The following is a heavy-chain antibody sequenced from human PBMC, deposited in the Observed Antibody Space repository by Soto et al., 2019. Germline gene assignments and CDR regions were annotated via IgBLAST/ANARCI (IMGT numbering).Heavy chain of an antibody. CDR3: ARGRLRFLEWLPFDY. V-gene: IGHV3-33*01. D-gene: IGHD3-3*01. J-gene: IGHJ4*02. CDR2: IWYDGSNK. CDR1: GFTFSSYG. Sequence: QVQLVESGGGVVQPGRSLRLSCAASGFTFSSYGMHWVRQAPGKGLEWVAVIWYDGSNKYYADSVKGRFTISRDNSKNTLYLQMNSLRAEDTAVYYCARGRLRFLEWLPFDYWGQGTLVTVSS.